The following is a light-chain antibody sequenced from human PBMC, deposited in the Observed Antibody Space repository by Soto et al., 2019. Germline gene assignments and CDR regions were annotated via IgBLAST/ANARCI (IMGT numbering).Light chain of an antibody. Sequence: QSALTQPASVSGSPGQSITISCTGTSSDVGAYNYVSWYQQYPGKAPKLMIYEVSNRPSGVSNRFSGSKSGNTASLTISGLQAEDEADYYCGTHTGSRTLLFGGGTKLTVL. CDR3: GTHTGSRTLL. CDR1: SSDVGAYNY. V-gene: IGLV2-14*01. CDR2: EVS. J-gene: IGLJ2*01.